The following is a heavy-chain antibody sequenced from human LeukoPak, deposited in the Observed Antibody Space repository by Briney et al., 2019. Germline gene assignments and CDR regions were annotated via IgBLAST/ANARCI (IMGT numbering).Heavy chain of an antibody. J-gene: IGHJ5*02. CDR3: AKDRHRGYYDSSGYYP. Sequence: GGSLRLSCAASGFTFSSYAMSWVRQAPGKGLEWVSAISGSGGSTYYADSVKGRLTISRDNSKNTLYLQMNSLRAEDTAVYYCAKDRHRGYYDSSGYYPWGQGTLVTVSS. V-gene: IGHV3-23*01. CDR1: GFTFSSYA. CDR2: ISGSGGST. D-gene: IGHD3-22*01.